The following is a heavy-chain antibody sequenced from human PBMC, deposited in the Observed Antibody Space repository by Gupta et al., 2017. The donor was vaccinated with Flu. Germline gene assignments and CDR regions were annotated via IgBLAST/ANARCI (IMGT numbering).Heavy chain of an antibody. J-gene: IGHJ4*02. V-gene: IGHV4-34*01. D-gene: IGHD5-18*01. CDR2: INHSGST. Sequence: QVQLQQWGAGLLKPSETLSLTCAVYGGSFSGYYWSWIRQPPGKGLEWIGEINHSGSTNYNPSLKSRVTISVDTSKNQFSLKLSSVTAADTAVYYCARVPRVSYGSLLDYWGQGTLATVSS. CDR3: ARVPRVSYGSLLDY. CDR1: GGSFSGYY.